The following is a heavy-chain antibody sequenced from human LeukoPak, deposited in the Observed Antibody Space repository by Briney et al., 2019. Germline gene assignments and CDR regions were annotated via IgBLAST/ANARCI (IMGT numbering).Heavy chain of an antibody. CDR1: GFTFSSYS. CDR3: ARDVNYGSGAFDI. J-gene: IGHJ3*02. D-gene: IGHD1-7*01. V-gene: IGHV3-21*01. CDR2: ISSTGTYI. Sequence: PGGSLRLSCTASGFTFSSYSMNWVRRAPGKGLEWVSCISSTGTYINYAESLKGRFTISRDNAKNSLYLQMNSLRAEDTAVYYCARDVNYGSGAFDIWGQGTMVTVSS.